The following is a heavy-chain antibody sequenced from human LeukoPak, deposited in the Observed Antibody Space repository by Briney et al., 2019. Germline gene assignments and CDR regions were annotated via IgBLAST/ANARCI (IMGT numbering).Heavy chain of an antibody. CDR1: GETFSGYY. CDR2: ITHSGST. D-gene: IGHD3-10*01. Sequence: SETLSLTCAVSGETFSGYYWTWIRQPPGKGLEWIGEITHSGSTNYNPSLKSRVTMSVDTSKNQFSLKLSSVTAADTAVYYCARNYHGSGSADDAFDIWGQGTMVTVSS. J-gene: IGHJ3*02. CDR3: ARNYHGSGSADDAFDI. V-gene: IGHV4-34*10.